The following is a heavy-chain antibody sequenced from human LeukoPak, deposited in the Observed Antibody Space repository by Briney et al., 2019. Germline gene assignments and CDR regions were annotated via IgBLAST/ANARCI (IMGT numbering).Heavy chain of an antibody. D-gene: IGHD2-2*02. CDR3: ARWTDCSSTNCYSDWFDP. V-gene: IGHV4-59*08. CDR2: IYYRGST. Sequence: PSETLSLTCTVSGGSISSSYWSWIRQPPGKGLEWMGYIYYRGSTKYNPSLKSRVTISIDTSKNQFSLKVSSVTAADTAVYYCARWTDCSSTNCYSDWFDPWGQGTLVTVSS. J-gene: IGHJ5*02. CDR1: GGSISSSY.